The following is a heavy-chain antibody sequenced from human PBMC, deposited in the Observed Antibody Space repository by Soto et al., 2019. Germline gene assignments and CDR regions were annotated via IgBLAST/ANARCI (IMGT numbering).Heavy chain of an antibody. D-gene: IGHD3-9*01. V-gene: IGHV4-34*01. CDR3: ARESHVILTRPPWVWYFDL. CDR2: INDRGSI. CDR1: GGSFSGYY. J-gene: IGHJ2*01. Sequence: QVQLQQWGAGPLRPLETLSLTCGVSGGSFSGYYWAWIRQSPGKGLEWIGEINDRGSINYNPSLKSRVSISVDTSKNHYSLNLWSVTAADTAVYYCARESHVILTRPPWVWYFDLWGRGTLVTVSS.